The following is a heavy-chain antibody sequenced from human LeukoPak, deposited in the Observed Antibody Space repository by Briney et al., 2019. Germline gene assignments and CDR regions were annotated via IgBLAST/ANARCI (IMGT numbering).Heavy chain of an antibody. CDR1: GYTFTGYY. Sequence: ASVKVSCKASGYTFTGYYMHWVRQAPGQGLEWMGWINPDSGGTNSAQKFQGRVTMTRDTSISTVYIELSRLRSDDTAVYYCARALNLWNVDFDYWGQGTLVTVSS. J-gene: IGHJ4*02. CDR3: ARALNLWNVDFDY. CDR2: INPDSGGT. D-gene: IGHD3-3*01. V-gene: IGHV1-2*02.